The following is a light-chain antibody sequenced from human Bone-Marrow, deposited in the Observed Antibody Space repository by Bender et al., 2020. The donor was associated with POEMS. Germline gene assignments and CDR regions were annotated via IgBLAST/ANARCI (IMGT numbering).Light chain of an antibody. CDR3: CSYAGNSVV. J-gene: IGLJ2*01. V-gene: IGLV2-11*01. CDR1: SSDVGGYDY. CDR2: DVN. Sequence: QSALTQPRSVSASPGQSVTISCTGTSSDVGGYDYVSWYQQHTGKAPKVMIYDVNNRPSGVPDRFSGSKSGNTASLTISGLQAEDEADYYCCSYAGNSVVFGGGTRLTVL.